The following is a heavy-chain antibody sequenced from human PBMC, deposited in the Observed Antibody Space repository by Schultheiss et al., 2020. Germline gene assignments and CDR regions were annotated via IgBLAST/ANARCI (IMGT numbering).Heavy chain of an antibody. CDR1: GFTFNKYG. Sequence: GGSLRLSCAASGFTFNKYGMHWVRQAPGKGLEWVALISHDGNNKYYVDSVKGRFTISRDNSKNTLYLQMISLRAGDTAVYYCARAHPYYYDSSGPFLAGWYFDLWGRGTLVTVSS. CDR2: ISHDGNNK. J-gene: IGHJ2*01. CDR3: ARAHPYYYDSSGPFLAGWYFDL. D-gene: IGHD3-22*01. V-gene: IGHV3-30*03.